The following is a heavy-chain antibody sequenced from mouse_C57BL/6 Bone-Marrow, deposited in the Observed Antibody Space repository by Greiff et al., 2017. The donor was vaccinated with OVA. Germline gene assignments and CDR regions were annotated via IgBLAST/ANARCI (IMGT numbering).Heavy chain of an antibody. V-gene: IGHV5-17*01. J-gene: IGHJ4*01. CDR3: ARLLYYGSSYEEAMDY. CDR1: GFTFSDYG. CDR2: ISSGSSTI. Sequence: EVQLVESGGGLVKPGGSLKLSCAASGFTFSDYGMHWVRQAPEKGLEWVAYISSGSSTIYYADTVKGRFTLSRDNAKNTLFLQMTSLRSEDTAMYYGARLLYYGSSYEEAMDYWGQGTSVTVSS. D-gene: IGHD1-1*01.